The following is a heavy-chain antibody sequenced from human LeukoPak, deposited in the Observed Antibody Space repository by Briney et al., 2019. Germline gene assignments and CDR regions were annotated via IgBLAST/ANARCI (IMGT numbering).Heavy chain of an antibody. V-gene: IGHV1-46*01. CDR3: VRELDYYDSSGYPGY. CDR2: INPSGGST. D-gene: IGHD3-22*01. CDR1: GYTFTSYY. J-gene: IGHJ4*02. Sequence: ASVKVSCKASGYTFTSYYMHWVRQAPGQGLEWMGIINPSGGSTSYAQKFQGRVTMTRDTSTSTVYMELSSLRSEDTAVYYCVRELDYYDSSGYPGYWGQGTLVTVSS.